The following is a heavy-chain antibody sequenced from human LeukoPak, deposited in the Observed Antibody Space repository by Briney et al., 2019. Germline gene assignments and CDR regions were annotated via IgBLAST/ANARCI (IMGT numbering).Heavy chain of an antibody. CDR2: INANRGGT. CDR3: ARVSMLKRWFARFDY. J-gene: IGHJ4*02. D-gene: IGHD3-10*02. Sequence: GSAKIPCKTFGYTFTDNYKPLVRQAPGEGVEWMGWINANRGGTNSEQKCHGEVMMTRDTSLSTAYMELSKLRSDDPGVYYSARVSMLKRWFARFDYWGQGTLVTVSS. V-gene: IGHV1-2*02. CDR1: GYTFTDNY.